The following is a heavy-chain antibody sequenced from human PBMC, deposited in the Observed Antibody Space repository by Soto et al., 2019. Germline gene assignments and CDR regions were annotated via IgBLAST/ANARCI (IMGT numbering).Heavy chain of an antibody. CDR1: GYTFTNND. Sequence: QVQLVQSGAEVKKPGASVKVSCKASGYTFTNNDVTWVRQATGQGLEWMGWMNPGSGDTGYAQKFQGRVTMTRDISIATAYMELTGLTSEDTAIYYCARMESFGSLPWFDPWGQGTLVTVSS. CDR3: ARMESFGSLPWFDP. J-gene: IGHJ5*02. V-gene: IGHV1-8*01. D-gene: IGHD5-18*01. CDR2: MNPGSGDT.